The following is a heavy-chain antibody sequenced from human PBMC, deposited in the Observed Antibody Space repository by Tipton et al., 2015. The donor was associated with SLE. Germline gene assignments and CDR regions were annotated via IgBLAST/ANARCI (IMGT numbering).Heavy chain of an antibody. D-gene: IGHD2-2*01. V-gene: IGHV4-59*12. J-gene: IGHJ4*02. CDR2: IYYSGST. Sequence: TLSLTCAVYGGSFSGYYWSWIRQPPGKGLEWIGYIYYSGSTNYNPSLKSRVTISVDTSKNQFSLKLSSVTAADTAVYYCARGRCSSTSCCLDYWGQGTLVTVSS. CDR3: ARGRCSSTSCCLDY. CDR1: GGSFSGYY.